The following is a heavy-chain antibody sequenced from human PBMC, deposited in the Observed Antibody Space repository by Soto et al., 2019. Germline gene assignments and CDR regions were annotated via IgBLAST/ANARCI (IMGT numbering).Heavy chain of an antibody. CDR2: VYNSMST. CDR1: GGSMNEYY. Sequence: QVQLQASGPGLVKPSETLSLTCSVSGGSMNEYYWTWVRQSPGKGLEWIGYVYNSMSTNYNPSLRIRLTIAVDTSTRQFSLTLTAVTAADSAVYYCVKARRVCSGGAYLYYVMDVWGSGTTVSVSS. V-gene: IGHV4-59*01. D-gene: IGHD3-10*02. J-gene: IGHJ6*01. CDR3: VKARRVCSGGAYLYYVMDV.